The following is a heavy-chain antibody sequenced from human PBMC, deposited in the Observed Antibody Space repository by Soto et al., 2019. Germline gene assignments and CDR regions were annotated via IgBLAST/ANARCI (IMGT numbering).Heavy chain of an antibody. CDR2: ISGSGGGT. CDR3: AKDRPSWIQLGDFDY. J-gene: IGHJ4*02. D-gene: IGHD5-18*01. Sequence: PGGSLRLSCAASGFTFISYAMSWVRQAPGKGLEWVSAISGSGGGTYYADSVKGRFTISRDNSKNTLYLQMNSLRAEDTAVYYCAKDRPSWIQLGDFDYWGQGTLVTVSS. V-gene: IGHV3-23*01. CDR1: GFTFISYA.